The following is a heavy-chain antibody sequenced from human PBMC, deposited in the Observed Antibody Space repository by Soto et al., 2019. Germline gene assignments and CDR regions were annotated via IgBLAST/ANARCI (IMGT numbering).Heavy chain of an antibody. CDR1: GGSISSGGYY. J-gene: IGHJ4*02. CDR3: ARGYCSSTSCQSPFDY. CDR2: IYYSGST. V-gene: IGHV4-31*03. Sequence: QVQLQESGPGLVKPSQTLSLTCTVSGGSISSGGYYWSWIRQHPGKGLEWIGYIYYSGSTYYNPSLKSRVTISVDTSKNQFSLKLSSVTAADTAVYCCARGYCSSTSCQSPFDYWGQGTLVTVSS. D-gene: IGHD2-2*01.